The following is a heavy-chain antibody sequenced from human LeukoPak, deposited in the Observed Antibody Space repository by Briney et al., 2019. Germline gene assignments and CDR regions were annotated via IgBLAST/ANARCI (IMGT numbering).Heavy chain of an antibody. CDR3: ARTRLWFIDS. CDR1: GFTVSSSY. Sequence: GGSLRLSCAASGFTVSSSYMSWVRQAPGKGLEWVSIISSAGTTYYADSVKGRFTISRDNSKNTVYLQVNSLRDEDTAVYYCARTRLWFIDSWGQGTLVTVAS. D-gene: IGHD3-10*01. V-gene: IGHV3-66*01. CDR2: ISSAGTT. J-gene: IGHJ4*02.